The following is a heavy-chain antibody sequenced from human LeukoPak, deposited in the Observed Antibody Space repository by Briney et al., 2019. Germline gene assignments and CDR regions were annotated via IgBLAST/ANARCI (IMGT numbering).Heavy chain of an antibody. CDR3: ARDRRLLWFGESNNWFDP. J-gene: IGHJ5*02. Sequence: SQTLSLTCTVSGGSISSGSYYWSWIRQPAGKGLEWIGRIYTSGSTNYNPSLKSRVTISVDTSKNQFSLKLSSVTAADTAVYYCARDRRLLWFGESNNWFDPWGQGTLVTVSS. CDR1: GGSISSGSYY. CDR2: IYTSGST. D-gene: IGHD3-10*01. V-gene: IGHV4-61*02.